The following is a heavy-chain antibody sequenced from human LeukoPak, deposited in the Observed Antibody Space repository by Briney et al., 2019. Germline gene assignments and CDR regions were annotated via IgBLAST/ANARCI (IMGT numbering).Heavy chain of an antibody. CDR2: ISYDGSNK. CDR3: ARGRREGTYYYDSSGYYLGY. V-gene: IGHV3-30-3*01. J-gene: IGHJ4*02. D-gene: IGHD3-22*01. Sequence: GGSLRLSCAASGFTFSSYAMHWVRQAPGKGLEWVAVISYDGSNKYYADSVKGRFTISRDNSKNTLYLRMNSLRAEDTAVYYCARGRREGTYYYDSSGYYLGYWGQGTLVTVSS. CDR1: GFTFSSYA.